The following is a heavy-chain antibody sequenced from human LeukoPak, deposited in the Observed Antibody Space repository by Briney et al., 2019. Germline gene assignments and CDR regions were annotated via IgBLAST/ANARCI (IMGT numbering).Heavy chain of an antibody. CDR2: ISSSGRMI. J-gene: IGHJ4*02. Sequence: PGGSLRLSCAASGFTFSSYEMNWVRQAPGEGLEWVSYISSSGRMINYADSVKSRFTISRDNAKNTLYLQMNSLRADDTAVYYCARVDSYGPTFDYWGQGTLVTVSS. D-gene: IGHD5-18*01. CDR1: GFTFSSYE. CDR3: ARVDSYGPTFDY. V-gene: IGHV3-48*03.